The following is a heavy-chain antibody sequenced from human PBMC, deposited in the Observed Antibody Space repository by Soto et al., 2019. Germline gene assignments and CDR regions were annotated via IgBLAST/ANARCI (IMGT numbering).Heavy chain of an antibody. Sequence: QVQLVQSGAEVKKPGSSVKVSCKASGGTFSSYTISWVRQAPGQGLEWMGRIIPILGIANYAQKFQGRVTITADKSTSTAYMELRSLRSEDTAVYYCASGPPLYCSSTSCYKGIDYWGQGTLVTVSS. CDR1: GGTFSSYT. V-gene: IGHV1-69*02. CDR3: ASGPPLYCSSTSCYKGIDY. D-gene: IGHD2-2*02. J-gene: IGHJ4*02. CDR2: IIPILGIA.